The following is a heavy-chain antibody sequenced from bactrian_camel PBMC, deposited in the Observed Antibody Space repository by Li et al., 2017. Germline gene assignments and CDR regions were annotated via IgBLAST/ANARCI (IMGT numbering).Heavy chain of an antibody. CDR3: AADRFGCLRGRTALDSTTAFGY. V-gene: IGHV3S54*01. Sequence: HVQLVESGGGSVQSGGSLNLSCAASGYNYRLNCMGWFRQAPGKERERVASLYTATGGFTTYYADSVKGRITVSQGDAKNTVDLQMDSLKPEDTAMYYCAADRFGCLRGRTALDSTTAFGYWGQGTQVTVS. J-gene: IGHJ6*01. CDR1: GYNYRLNC. CDR2: LYTATGGFTT. D-gene: IGHD3*01.